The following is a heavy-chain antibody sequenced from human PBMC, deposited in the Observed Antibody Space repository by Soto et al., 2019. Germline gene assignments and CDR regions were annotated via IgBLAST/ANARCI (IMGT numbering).Heavy chain of an antibody. CDR3: ARAVGYGYSYYFDY. D-gene: IGHD5-18*01. CDR1: GGTFSSYA. V-gene: IGHV1-69*13. Sequence: ASVKVSCKASGGTFSSYAISWVRQAPGQGLEWMGGIIPIFGTANYAQKFQGRVTITADESTSTAYMELSSRRSEDTAVYYCARAVGYGYSYYFDYWGQGTLVTVSS. CDR2: IIPIFGTA. J-gene: IGHJ4*02.